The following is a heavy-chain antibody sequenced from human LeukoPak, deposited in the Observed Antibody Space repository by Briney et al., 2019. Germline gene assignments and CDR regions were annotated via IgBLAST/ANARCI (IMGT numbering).Heavy chain of an antibody. CDR3: ARDRIIYGDYGDAFDI. Sequence: KAGGSLRLSCAASGFTFSTYSMNWVRQAPGRGLQWVSSISSSGSYIYYAGSLKGRFTISRDNAKNSLYLQMNSLRAEDTAVCYCARDRIIYGDYGDAFDIWGQGTMVTVSS. V-gene: IGHV3-21*01. J-gene: IGHJ3*02. CDR1: GFTFSTYS. D-gene: IGHD4-17*01. CDR2: ISSSGSYI.